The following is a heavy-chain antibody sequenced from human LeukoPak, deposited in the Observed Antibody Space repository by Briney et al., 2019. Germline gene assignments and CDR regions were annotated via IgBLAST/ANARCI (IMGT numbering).Heavy chain of an antibody. CDR2: IWYDGSNK. CDR3: ARGDQLLFDY. J-gene: IGHJ4*02. D-gene: IGHD2-2*01. CDR1: GFTFSSYA. V-gene: IGHV3-33*08. Sequence: GGSLRLSCAASGFTFSSYAMSWVRQAPGKGLEWVAVIWYDGSNKYYADSVKGRFTISRDNSKNTLYLQMNSLRAEDTAVYYCARGDQLLFDYWGQGTLVTVSS.